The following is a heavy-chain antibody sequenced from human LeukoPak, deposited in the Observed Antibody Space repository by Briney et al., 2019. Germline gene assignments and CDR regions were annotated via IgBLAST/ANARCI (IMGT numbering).Heavy chain of an antibody. CDR3: ARGGSYSSNAFDI. CDR1: GFTFSSYW. D-gene: IGHD1-26*01. Sequence: GGSLRLSCAASGFTFSSYWMHWVRQAPGKGLVWVSRINSDGSSTSYADSVKGRFTISRDNAKSALYLQMNSLRLEETAVYYCARGGSYSSNAFDIWGQGTMVTVSS. J-gene: IGHJ3*02. CDR2: INSDGSST. V-gene: IGHV3-74*01.